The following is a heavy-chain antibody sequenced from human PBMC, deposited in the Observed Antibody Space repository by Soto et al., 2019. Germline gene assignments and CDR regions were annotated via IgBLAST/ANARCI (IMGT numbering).Heavy chain of an antibody. Sequence: QVQLQESGPGLVKPSQTLSLTCSVSGGSISSGGYYWSWIRQHPEKGLEWIGYIYYSGSTNYNPSLKSRVIISVDTSSNRFSLDLRSVTAADTAIYYCARHSASGQWVDYWGQGPLVTVSA. CDR3: ARHSASGQWVDY. D-gene: IGHD1-26*01. V-gene: IGHV4-31*03. CDR1: GGSISSGGYY. J-gene: IGHJ4*02. CDR2: IYYSGST.